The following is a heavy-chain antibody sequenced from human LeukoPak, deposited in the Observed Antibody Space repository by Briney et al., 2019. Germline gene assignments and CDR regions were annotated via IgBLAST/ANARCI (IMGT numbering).Heavy chain of an antibody. CDR1: GFIFSNFG. CDR3: AKAWGYYGSESLQYYFDY. CDR2: ISDDGRNK. D-gene: IGHD3-10*01. V-gene: IGHV3-30*18. Sequence: QAGGSLRLSCAASGFIFSNFGMHWVRQAPGKGLEWVAVISDDGRNKYYADSVKGRFTVSRDNSQNTLYLQMNSLRAEDTAVYYCAKAWGYYGSESLQYYFDYWGQGTLVTVSS. J-gene: IGHJ4*02.